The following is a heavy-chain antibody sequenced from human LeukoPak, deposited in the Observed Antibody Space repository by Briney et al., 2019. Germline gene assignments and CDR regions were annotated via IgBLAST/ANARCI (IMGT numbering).Heavy chain of an antibody. V-gene: IGHV3-13*01. D-gene: IGHD2-15*01. CDR2: IGTAGDT. J-gene: IGHJ5*02. Sequence: GGSLRLACAASGFTLSSYDMHWVRQATGKGLEWVSAIGTAGDTYYPGSVKGRFTISRENAKNSLYLQKNSLRAGDTAVYYCARDTLHCSGGSCYSTGFDPWGQGTLVTVSS. CDR1: GFTLSSYD. CDR3: ARDTLHCSGGSCYSTGFDP.